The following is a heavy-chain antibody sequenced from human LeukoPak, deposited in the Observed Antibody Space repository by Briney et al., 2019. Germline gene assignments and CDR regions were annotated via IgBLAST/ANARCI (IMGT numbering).Heavy chain of an antibody. D-gene: IGHD2-2*01. CDR3: ARKAAALSAFDI. J-gene: IGHJ3*02. Sequence: SETLSLTCTVSGGSISSSSYYWGWIRQHPGKGLEWIGYIYYSGSTYYNPSLKSRVTISVDTSKNQFSLKLSSVTAADTAVYYCARKAAALSAFDIWGQGTMVTVSS. V-gene: IGHV4-61*05. CDR1: GGSISSSSYY. CDR2: IYYSGST.